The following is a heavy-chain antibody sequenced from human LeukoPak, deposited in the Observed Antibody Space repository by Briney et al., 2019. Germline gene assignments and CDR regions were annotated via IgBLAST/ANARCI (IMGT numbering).Heavy chain of an antibody. CDR2: INHSGST. D-gene: IGHD3-10*01. V-gene: IGHV4-34*01. J-gene: IGHJ3*02. Sequence: SETLSLTCAVYGGSFSGYYWSWIRQPPGKGLEWIGEINHSGSTNYNPSLKSRVTISVDTSKNQFSLKLSSVTAADTAVYYCARTTYGPDGASDIWGQGTMVTVSS. CDR3: ARTTYGPDGASDI. CDR1: GGSFSGYY.